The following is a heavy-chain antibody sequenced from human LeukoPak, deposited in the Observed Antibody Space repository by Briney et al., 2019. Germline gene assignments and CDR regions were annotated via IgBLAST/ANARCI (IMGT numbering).Heavy chain of an antibody. CDR1: GFTFSDYY. CDR2: ISSSGSTI. V-gene: IGHV3-11*01. D-gene: IGHD6-19*01. CDR3: ANTRTGIAVAGIFDY. Sequence: GGSLRLSCAASGFTFSDYYMSWIRQAPGKGLEWVSYISSSGSTIYYADSVKGRFTISRDNSKNTLYLQMNSLRAEDTAVYYCANTRTGIAVAGIFDYWGQGTLVTVSS. J-gene: IGHJ4*02.